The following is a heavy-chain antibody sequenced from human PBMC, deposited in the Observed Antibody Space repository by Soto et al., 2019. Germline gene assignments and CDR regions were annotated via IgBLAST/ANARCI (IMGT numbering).Heavy chain of an antibody. CDR2: ISPYNGNT. J-gene: IGHJ3*02. CDR1: GYTFISYG. V-gene: IGHV1-18*01. Sequence: QVQLAQSGGEVKKPGASVRVSCKASGYTFISYGISWVRQAPEQGLEWMGWISPYNGNTNYAQSLQGRVSMSTDTSTSTADMELRSLRSDDTAVYYCARDAQKWMVYACDIWGQGTMVTVSS. D-gene: IGHD6-19*01. CDR3: ARDAQKWMVYACDI.